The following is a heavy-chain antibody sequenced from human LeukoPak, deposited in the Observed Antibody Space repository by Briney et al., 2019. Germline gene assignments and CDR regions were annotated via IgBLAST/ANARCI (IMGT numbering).Heavy chain of an antibody. V-gene: IGHV4-39*01. J-gene: IGHJ4*02. CDR2: IYYSGST. D-gene: IGHD3-3*01. CDR1: GGSISSSSYY. CDR3: ARQTTYEFWSGYYRQGYYFDY. Sequence: SETLSLTCTVSGGSISSSSYYWGWIRQPPGKGLEWIGSIYYSGSTYYNPSLKSRVTISVDTSKNQFSLKLSSVTAADTAVYYCARQTTYEFWSGYYRQGYYFDYWGQGTLVTVSS.